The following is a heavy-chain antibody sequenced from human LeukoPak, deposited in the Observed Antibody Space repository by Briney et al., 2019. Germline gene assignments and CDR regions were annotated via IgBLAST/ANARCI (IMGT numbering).Heavy chain of an antibody. CDR1: GFTFDDYA. CDR3: AKQTDGYNSAYFDY. J-gene: IGHJ4*02. D-gene: IGHD5-24*01. CDR2: ISWYGGST. V-gene: IGHV3-43D*03. Sequence: GGSLRLSCAASGFTFDDYAMHWVRQAPGKGLEWVSLISWYGGSTHYADSVKGRFTISRDNSKNSLYLQMNSLRPEDTALYYCAKQTDGYNSAYFDYWGQGTLVTVSS.